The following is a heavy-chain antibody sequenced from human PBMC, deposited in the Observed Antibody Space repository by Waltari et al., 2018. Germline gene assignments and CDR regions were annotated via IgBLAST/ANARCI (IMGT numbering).Heavy chain of an antibody. Sequence: EVQLVQSGAAVKKPGESLKISCKGSGYSFTSYWIGWVRQMPGKGREWMGVIYPVDSDTRYSPSFQGQVTISADKSISTAYLQWSSLKASDTAMYYCARHEEGGYEGSRGYNAFDIWGQGTMVTVSS. CDR1: GYSFTSYW. J-gene: IGHJ3*02. CDR3: ARHEEGGYEGSRGYNAFDI. CDR2: IYPVDSDT. D-gene: IGHD5-12*01. V-gene: IGHV5-51*01.